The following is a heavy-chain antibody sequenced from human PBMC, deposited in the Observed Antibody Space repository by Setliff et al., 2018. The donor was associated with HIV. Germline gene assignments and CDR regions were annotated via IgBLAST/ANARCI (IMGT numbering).Heavy chain of an antibody. CDR1: GDSVSSDSAA. Sequence: PSQTLSLTCAISGDSVSSDSAAWNWIRQSPSRGLEWLARTYYRSKWYTDYAVSVKSRITINPDTSRNQFSLQLSSVIPDDSAVHFCARGGITAYYFDHWAQGTLVTVSS. J-gene: IGHJ4*02. D-gene: IGHD5-18*01. CDR3: ARGGITAYYFDH. CDR2: TYYRSKWYT. V-gene: IGHV6-1*01.